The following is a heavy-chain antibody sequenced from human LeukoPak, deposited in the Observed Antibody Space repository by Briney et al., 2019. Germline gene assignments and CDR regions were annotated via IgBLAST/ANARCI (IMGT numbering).Heavy chain of an antibody. CDR1: GGSITTTNW. Sequence: SETLSLTSAVPGGSITTTNWWSWVRQPPGKGLEWIGEVHLNGATNYNPSLESRFSMSIDKSNNHLSLEVTSVTAADTAMYYCTRESGAFSPFGFWGQGTLVTVSS. CDR3: TRESGAFSPFGF. V-gene: IGHV4-4*02. D-gene: IGHD1-26*01. CDR2: VHLNGAT. J-gene: IGHJ4*02.